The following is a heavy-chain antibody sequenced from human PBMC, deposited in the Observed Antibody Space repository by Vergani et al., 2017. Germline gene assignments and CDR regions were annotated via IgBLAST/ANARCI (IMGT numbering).Heavy chain of an antibody. Sequence: QVQLQQWGAGLLKPSETLSLTCAVYGGSFSGYYWSWIRQPPGKGLEWFGEINHSGSTNYNPSLTSRVTISVETSKTQFSLKLSSVTAADTAVYYCARGQFLYSSSWFNGAYFDLWGRGTLVTVSS. D-gene: IGHD6-13*01. CDR1: GGSFSGYY. CDR3: ARGQFLYSSSWFNGAYFDL. J-gene: IGHJ2*01. V-gene: IGHV4-34*01. CDR2: INHSGST.